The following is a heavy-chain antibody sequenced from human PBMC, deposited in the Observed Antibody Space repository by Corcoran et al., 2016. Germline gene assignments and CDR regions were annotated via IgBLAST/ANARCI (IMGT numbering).Heavy chain of an antibody. V-gene: IGHV1-18*01. CDR2: ISAYNGNT. CDR1: GYTFTSYG. J-gene: IGHJ4*02. D-gene: IGHD6-6*01. Sequence: QVQRVQSGAEVKKPGASVKVSCKASGYTFTSYGISWVRQAPGRGLEWRGWISAYNGNTNYAQQLQGRVTMNTATSTSTAYMELRSLRSDDTAVDFCARASRQSGGQLVGTGHDYWGQGTLVTVSS. CDR3: ARASRQSGGQLVGTGHDY.